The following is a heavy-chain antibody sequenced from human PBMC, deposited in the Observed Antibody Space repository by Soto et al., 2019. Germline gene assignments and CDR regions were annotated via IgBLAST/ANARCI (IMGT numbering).Heavy chain of an antibody. Sequence: QVQLVESGGGMVKPGGSLRLSCAASGFTFSDYYMSGIRQAPGKGVGWVSYLSSSSSNTNNADSVKGRFTVSRDNAKNSLYLQMNSLRAEDTAVYYCARDKRGDYDGMDVWGQGTTVTVSS. CDR1: GFTFSDYY. CDR3: ARDKRGDYDGMDV. CDR2: LSSSSSNT. V-gene: IGHV3-11*06. J-gene: IGHJ6*02.